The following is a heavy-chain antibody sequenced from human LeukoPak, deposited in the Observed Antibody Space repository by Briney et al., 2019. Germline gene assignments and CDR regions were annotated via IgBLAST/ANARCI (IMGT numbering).Heavy chain of an antibody. J-gene: IGHJ4*02. D-gene: IGHD6-6*01. V-gene: IGHV4-4*08. Sequence: SETLSLTCTVSGGSISSYYWSWIRQPPGKGLEWIGYIYSSGSTNYNPSLKSRVTMSVDTSKNQFSLKLSSVTAADTAVYYCARDLGIAARPDYWGQGTLVTVSS. CDR1: GGSISSYY. CDR3: ARDLGIAARPDY. CDR2: IYSSGST.